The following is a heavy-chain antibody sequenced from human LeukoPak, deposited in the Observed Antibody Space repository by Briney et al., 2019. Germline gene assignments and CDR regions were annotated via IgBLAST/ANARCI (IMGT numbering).Heavy chain of an antibody. D-gene: IGHD6-13*01. J-gene: IGHJ6*02. CDR3: ARGQIAAAGTFYYYGMDV. Sequence: ASVKVSCKASGGTFSSYAISWVRQAPGQGLEWMGRIIPILGIANYAQKFQGRVTITADKSTSTAYMELSSLRSEDTAVYYCARGQIAAAGTFYYYGMDVWGQGTTVTVSS. V-gene: IGHV1-69*04. CDR2: IIPILGIA. CDR1: GGTFSSYA.